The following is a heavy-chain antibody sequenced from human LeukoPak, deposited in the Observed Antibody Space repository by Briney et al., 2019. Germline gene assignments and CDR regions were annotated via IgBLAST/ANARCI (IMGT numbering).Heavy chain of an antibody. V-gene: IGHV4-39*07. CDR1: GGSIISSSYY. CDR2: IYYSGST. J-gene: IGHJ4*02. CDR3: ARKRGGYLDY. Sequence: PSETLSLTCTVSGGSIISSSYYWGWIRQPPGKGLEWIGSIYYSGSTYYNPSLKSRVTISVDTSKNQFSLKLSSVTAADTAVYYCARKRGGYLDYWGQGTLVTVSS. D-gene: IGHD3-22*01.